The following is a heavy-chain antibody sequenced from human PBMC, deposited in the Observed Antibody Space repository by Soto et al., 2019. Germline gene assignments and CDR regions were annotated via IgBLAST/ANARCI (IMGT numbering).Heavy chain of an antibody. CDR1: GYTFTIYY. D-gene: IGHD3-3*01. Sequence: QVQLVQSGAEVKKPGASVKVSCKASGYTFTIYYMHWVRQATGQGLERMGWINPDSGGTKYAQKFQGGVTMTRDTSISTVYMELSRLRSDDTAVYYCAREIRSGYYKYWYFDLWGRGTLGTVSS. CDR2: INPDSGGT. CDR3: AREIRSGYYKYWYFDL. J-gene: IGHJ2*01. V-gene: IGHV1-2*02.